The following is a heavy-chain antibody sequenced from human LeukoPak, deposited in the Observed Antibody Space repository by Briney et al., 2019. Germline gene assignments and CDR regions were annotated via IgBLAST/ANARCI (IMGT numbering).Heavy chain of an antibody. Sequence: ETLSLTCSVSGSSITSGFYWGWVRQPPGRGLEWLGRISSSGSTTYNPSLKSRVTISLDTSKNQFSLKLSAVTAADTAVYYCVRDRTMNWFDPWGQGTLVTVSS. CDR2: ISSSGST. V-gene: IGHV4-38-2*02. J-gene: IGHJ5*02. CDR1: GSSITSGFY. D-gene: IGHD3-3*01. CDR3: VRDRTMNWFDP.